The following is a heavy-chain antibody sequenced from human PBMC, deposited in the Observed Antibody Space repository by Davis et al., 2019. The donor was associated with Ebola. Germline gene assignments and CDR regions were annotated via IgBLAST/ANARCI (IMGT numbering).Heavy chain of an antibody. D-gene: IGHD6-13*01. CDR3: AREKFGTFDY. J-gene: IGHJ4*02. Sequence: SVKVSCKASGGTFISYAITWVRQAPGQGLEWMGGIIPIFGTANYAQKFQDRVTITADESTSTAYMELSSLRSEDTAVYYCAREKFGTFDYWSQGTLVTVSS. V-gene: IGHV1-69*13. CDR1: GGTFISYA. CDR2: IIPIFGTA.